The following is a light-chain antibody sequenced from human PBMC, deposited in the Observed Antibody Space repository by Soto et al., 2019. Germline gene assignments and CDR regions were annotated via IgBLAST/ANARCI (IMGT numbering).Light chain of an antibody. CDR3: QQCDTSPWT. J-gene: IGKJ1*01. Sequence: ESVFTQSPDTLSLSPGERATLSCRASQSISSYLAWYQQKPGQAPRLLIYGASSRATGIPDRFSGSGSGTDFTLAISRLEPGDSAVYFCQQCDTSPWTFGQGTKVEL. CDR1: QSISSY. CDR2: GAS. V-gene: IGKV3-20*01.